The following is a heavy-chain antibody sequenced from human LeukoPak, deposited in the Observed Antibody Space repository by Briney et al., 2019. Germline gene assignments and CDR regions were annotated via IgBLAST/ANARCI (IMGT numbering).Heavy chain of an antibody. CDR3: ARALIWSGYYTADVGWFDP. CDR1: GYTFTSYY. Sequence: ASVTVSCKASGYTFTSYYMHWVRQAPRQGLEWMGIINPSGGSTSYAQKFQGRVTMTRDTSTSTVYMELSSLRSEDTAVYYCARALIWSGYYTADVGWFDPWGQGTLVTVSS. J-gene: IGHJ5*02. D-gene: IGHD3-3*01. CDR2: INPSGGST. V-gene: IGHV1-46*01.